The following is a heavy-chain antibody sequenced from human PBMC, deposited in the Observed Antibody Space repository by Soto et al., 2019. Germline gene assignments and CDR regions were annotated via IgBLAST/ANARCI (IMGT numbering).Heavy chain of an antibody. J-gene: IGHJ6*02. V-gene: IGHV1-69*06. Sequence: SVKVSCKASGGTFSSYAISWVRQAPGQGLEWMGGIIPIFGTANYAQKFQGRVTITADKSTSTAYMELSSLRSEDTAVYYCAAQRRTTVTMDYYYYGMDVWGQGTTVTVSS. CDR2: IIPIFGTA. CDR1: GGTFSSYA. CDR3: AAQRRTTVTMDYYYYGMDV. D-gene: IGHD4-17*01.